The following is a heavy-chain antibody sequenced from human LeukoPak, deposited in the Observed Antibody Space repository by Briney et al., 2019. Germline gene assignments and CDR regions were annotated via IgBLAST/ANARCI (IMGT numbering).Heavy chain of an antibody. V-gene: IGHV4-39*01. Sequence: SETXSLTCTAXXGXXXXXXXXXGXXXXXXXXGXEXXGXIIXSGNTYXNPSLKSRVXISVDTTKNQFSLKLTSVTAADTAVYFCVRHFHGSGYVVDLWGQGTLVTVSS. D-gene: IGHD6-13*01. J-gene: IGHJ5*02. CDR1: XGXXXXXXXX. CDR2: IIXSGNT. CDR3: VRHFHGSGYVVDL.